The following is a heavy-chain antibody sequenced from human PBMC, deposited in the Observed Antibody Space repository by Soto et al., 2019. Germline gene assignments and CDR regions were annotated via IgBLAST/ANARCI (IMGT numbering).Heavy chain of an antibody. CDR2: ISGRGDNT. V-gene: IGHV3-23*01. D-gene: IGHD2-15*01. J-gene: IGHJ5*02. CDR1: GFTFGNYA. CDR3: AKDLGYCSGGSCYSNPNWFDP. Sequence: GGSLRLSCAASGFTFGNYALSWVRQAPGRGLEWVAAISGRGDNTYYTDSVKGRFTISRDNSKNTLYLQMNSLRAEDTAVYYCAKDLGYCSGGSCYSNPNWFDPWGQGTLVTVSS.